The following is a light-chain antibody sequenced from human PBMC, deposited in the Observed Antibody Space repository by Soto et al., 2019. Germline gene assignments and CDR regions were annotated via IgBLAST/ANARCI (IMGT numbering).Light chain of an antibody. CDR3: QQYGSSPDLIT. Sequence: DIVLTQSPGTLSLSPGERATLSCRASQNVRNTYLAWYQQIAGQAPRLLIYAASSRATGIPDRFSGSGSGTDFTLTITGLEPEDFAVYYCQQYGSSPDLITFGPGTKVDIK. J-gene: IGKJ3*01. CDR1: QNVRNTY. V-gene: IGKV3-20*01. CDR2: AAS.